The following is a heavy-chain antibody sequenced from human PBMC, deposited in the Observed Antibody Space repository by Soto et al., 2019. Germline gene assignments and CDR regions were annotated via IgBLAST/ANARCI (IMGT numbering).Heavy chain of an antibody. Sequence: QVQLVQAGAEVREPGASVKVSCKASGYSFTSLDTNWVRQTAGQGLEWMGWMQPSTGRTGYAQKCQGTVTMTRDTPINTAYMDLTTLTSDATAFYYCARGVSSGVDYCGQGTLVTVSS. D-gene: IGHD3-10*01. V-gene: IGHV1-8*01. CDR3: ARGVSSGVDY. CDR2: MQPSTGRT. CDR1: GYSFTSLD. J-gene: IGHJ4*02.